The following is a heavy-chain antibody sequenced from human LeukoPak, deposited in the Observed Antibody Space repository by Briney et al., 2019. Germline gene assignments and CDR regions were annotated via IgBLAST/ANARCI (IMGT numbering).Heavy chain of an antibody. V-gene: IGHV4-61*02. D-gene: IGHD2-2*01. CDR3: ARSIYIVVVPAAAYYYGMDV. CDR1: GCSISSGSYY. CDR2: IYTSGST. J-gene: IGHJ6*02. Sequence: PSQTLSLTCTVSGCSISSGSYYWSWIRQPAGKGLEWIGRIYTSGSTNYNPSLKSRVTISVDTSKNQFSLKLSSVTAADTAMYYCARSIYIVVVPAAAYYYGMDVWGQGTTVTVSS.